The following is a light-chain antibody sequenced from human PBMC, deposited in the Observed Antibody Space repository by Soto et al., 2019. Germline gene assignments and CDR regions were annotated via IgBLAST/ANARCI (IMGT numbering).Light chain of an antibody. CDR1: QSFRGL. V-gene: IGKV3-11*01. CDR2: DAY. CDR3: QQRHMWPIT. Sequence: IVLTQSPGTLSLSPGERATLSCRASQSFRGLLAWYKQKPGQAPRLLIYDAYNRATGIPPRFSGSGSGTDFTLTISSLEPEDSAVYYCQQRHMWPITFGQGTRLEI. J-gene: IGKJ5*01.